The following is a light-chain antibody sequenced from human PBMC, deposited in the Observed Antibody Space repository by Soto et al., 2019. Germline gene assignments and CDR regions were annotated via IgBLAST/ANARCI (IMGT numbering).Light chain of an antibody. V-gene: IGKV1-9*01. Sequence: DIQLTQSPSFLSASVGDRVTITCRASQGISSYLAWYQQKPGKAPKLLIYAASTLQSGVPLRFSGSGSGTSFTLTISRLQPEDFATYFCQQLLSYPITFGQGTRLEIK. CDR3: QQLLSYPIT. CDR1: QGISSY. CDR2: AAS. J-gene: IGKJ5*01.